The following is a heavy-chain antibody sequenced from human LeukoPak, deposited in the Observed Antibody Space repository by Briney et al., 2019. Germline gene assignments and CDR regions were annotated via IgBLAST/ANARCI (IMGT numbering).Heavy chain of an antibody. V-gene: IGHV3-7*03. CDR2: IKQDGSEK. J-gene: IGHJ4*02. Sequence: PRGSLRLSCAASGFTFSSYWMSWVRQAPGKGLEWVANIKQDGSEKYYVDSVKGRFTISRDSAKNSLYLQMNSLRAEDTAVYYCAMATIIPDFDYWGQGTLVTVSS. CDR1: GFTFSSYW. CDR3: AMATIIPDFDY. D-gene: IGHD5-24*01.